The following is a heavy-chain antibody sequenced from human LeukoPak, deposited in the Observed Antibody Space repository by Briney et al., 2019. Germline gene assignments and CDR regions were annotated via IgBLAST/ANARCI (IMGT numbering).Heavy chain of an antibody. CDR2: ISGAGGTT. D-gene: IGHD3-22*01. V-gene: IGHV3-23*01. Sequence: GGSLRLSCAASGFTFSTFDMSWVRQAPGKGLQWVSTISGAGGTTLFADSVKGRFSIPRDNSNNKVFLQMNSLRVEDTAVYYCAKASDFDSSGFPIDVFDFWGQGLLVSDAS. J-gene: IGHJ4*02. CDR1: GFTFSTFD. CDR3: AKASDFDSSGFPIDVFDF.